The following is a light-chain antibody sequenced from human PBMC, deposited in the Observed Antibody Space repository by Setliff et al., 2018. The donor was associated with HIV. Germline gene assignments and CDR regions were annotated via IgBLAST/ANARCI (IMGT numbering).Light chain of an antibody. CDR1: SSDVGTYNF. J-gene: IGLJ1*01. V-gene: IGLV2-14*03. CDR3: SSYTSSTPLYV. Sequence: QSVLTQPASVSGSPGQSITISCTGTSSDVGTYNFVSWYQQHPGKAPKLMIYDVSNRPPGVSNRFSGSKSGNTASLTISGLQAEDEADYYCSSYTSSTPLYVFGTGTKVTV. CDR2: DVS.